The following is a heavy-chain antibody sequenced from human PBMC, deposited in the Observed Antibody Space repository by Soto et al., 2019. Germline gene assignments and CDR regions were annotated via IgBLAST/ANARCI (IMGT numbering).Heavy chain of an antibody. CDR3: ARAHCNSPSCSISPFRSYYMDV. D-gene: IGHD2-2*01. J-gene: IGHJ6*03. CDR1: GFTFSSHT. CDR2: ISSSSGSYI. Sequence: GGSLRLSCEASGFTFSSHTMNWVRQAPGEGLEWVSSISSSSGSYIYYADSVNGRFTISRDNAKNSLYLQMNSLRAEDTAVYYCARAHCNSPSCSISPFRSYYMDVWGKGTTVTVSS. V-gene: IGHV3-21*01.